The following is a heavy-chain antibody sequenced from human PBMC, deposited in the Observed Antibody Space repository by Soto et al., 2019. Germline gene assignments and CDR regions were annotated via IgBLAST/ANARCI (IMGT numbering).Heavy chain of an antibody. CDR2: VNHSGTT. J-gene: IGHJ5*01. CDR1: GGSFSGYY. CDR3: ARLGRYYQSLDS. Sequence: PSETLSLTCAVYGGSFSGYYWTWIRQPPGTGLEWIGEVNHSGTTSYNPSPKNRVTISLETSKSQFSLRLTSVTAADTAVYYCARLGRYYQSLDSWGPGTLVTVSS. V-gene: IGHV4-34*01. D-gene: IGHD3-10*01.